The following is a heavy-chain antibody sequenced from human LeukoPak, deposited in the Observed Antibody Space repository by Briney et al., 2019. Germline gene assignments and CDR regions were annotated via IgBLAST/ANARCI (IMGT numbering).Heavy chain of an antibody. V-gene: IGHV4-59*01. J-gene: IGHJ4*02. D-gene: IGHD1-26*01. CDR1: GGSFSGYY. CDR3: ARGVNSGYFDY. CDR2: IYYSGST. Sequence: SETLSLTCAVYGGSFSGYYWTWIRQPPGKGLEWIGYIYYSGSTNYNPSLKSRVTISVDTSKNQFSLKLTSVTAADTAVYYCARGVNSGYFDYCGQGTLVTVSS.